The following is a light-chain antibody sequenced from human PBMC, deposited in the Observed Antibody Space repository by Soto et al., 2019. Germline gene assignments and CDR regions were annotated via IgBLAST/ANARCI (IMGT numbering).Light chain of an antibody. CDR3: SSYTSSSPWV. Sequence: QSALTQPPSVSGSPGQSVTISCTGTSSDVGSYNRVSWYQQPPGTAPKLMIYEVSNRPSGVPDRFSGSKSGNTASLTISGLQAEDEADYYCSSYTSSSPWVFGGGTQLTVL. J-gene: IGLJ3*02. V-gene: IGLV2-18*02. CDR2: EVS. CDR1: SSDVGSYNR.